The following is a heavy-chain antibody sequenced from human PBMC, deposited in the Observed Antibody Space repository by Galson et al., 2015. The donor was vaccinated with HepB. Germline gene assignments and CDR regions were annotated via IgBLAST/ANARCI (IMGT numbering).Heavy chain of an antibody. CDR2: MNPNSGNT. CDR1: GYTFTSYD. D-gene: IGHD7-27*01. CDR3: ARVGLGYYYYYMDV. Sequence: SVKVSCKASGYTFTSYDINWVRQATGQGLEWMGWMNPNSGNTGYAQKFQGRVTMTRNTSISTAYMELSSLRSEDTAVYYCARVGLGYYYYYMDVWGKGTTVTVSS. J-gene: IGHJ6*03. V-gene: IGHV1-8*01.